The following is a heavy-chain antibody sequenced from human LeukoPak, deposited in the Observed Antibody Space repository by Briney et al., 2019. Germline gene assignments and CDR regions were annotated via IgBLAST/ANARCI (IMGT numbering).Heavy chain of an antibody. CDR1: GYTFTSYD. CDR2: MNPNSGNT. CDR3: ARGLHSSGGGAFDI. Sequence: ASVKVSCKASGYTFTSYDINWVRQAPGQGLEWMGWMNPNSGNTGYAQKFQGRVTITRNTSISTAYMELSSLRSEDTAVYYCARGLHSSGGGAFDIWGQGTMVTVSS. V-gene: IGHV1-8*03. D-gene: IGHD6-19*01. J-gene: IGHJ3*02.